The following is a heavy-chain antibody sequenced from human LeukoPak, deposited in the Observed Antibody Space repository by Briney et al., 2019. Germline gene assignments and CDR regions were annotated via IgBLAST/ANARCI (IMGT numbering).Heavy chain of an antibody. CDR3: ASTVSMAKFDY. CDR1: GGSFSGYY. V-gene: IGHV4-34*01. D-gene: IGHD5-24*01. J-gene: IGHJ4*02. CDR2: INHSGST. Sequence: PSETLSLTCAVYGGSFSGYYWSWIRQPPGKGLEWIGKINHSGSTNYNPSLKSRVTISVDTSKNQFSLRLSSVTAADTAVYYCASTVSMAKFDYWGQGTLVTVSS.